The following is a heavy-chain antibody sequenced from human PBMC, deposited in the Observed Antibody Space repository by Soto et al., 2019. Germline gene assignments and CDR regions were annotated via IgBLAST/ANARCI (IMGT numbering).Heavy chain of an antibody. D-gene: IGHD6-19*01. CDR3: ASSTSGLLAY. J-gene: IGHJ4*02. CDR2: IYYSGST. V-gene: IGHV4-59*01. CDR1: GGSISSYY. Sequence: TLSLTCTVSGGSISSYYWSWIRQPPGKGLEWIGYIYYSGSTNYNPSLKSRVTISVDTSKNQFSLKLSSVTAADTAVYYCASSTSGLLAYWGQGTLVTVSS.